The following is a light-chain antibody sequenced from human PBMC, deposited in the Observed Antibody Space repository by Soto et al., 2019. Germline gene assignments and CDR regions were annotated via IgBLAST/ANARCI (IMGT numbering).Light chain of an antibody. CDR3: MHTVAAPWT. J-gene: IGKJ1*01. CDR1: QSLVFSDGKTY. CDR2: AVS. V-gene: IGKV2D-29*01. Sequence: DIVLTQTPLSLSVTPGQPASISCKSSQSLVFSDGKTYFYWYLQKPGQPPHPLIYAVSNRFSGVPDRFSGSGSGTDFTLRISRVEAEDFGIYYCMHTVAAPWTFGQGTKVEI.